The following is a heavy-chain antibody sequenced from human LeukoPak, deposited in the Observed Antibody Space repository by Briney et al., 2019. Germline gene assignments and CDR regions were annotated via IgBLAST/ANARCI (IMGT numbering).Heavy chain of an antibody. V-gene: IGHV3-21*01. CDR1: GFTFSSYS. Sequence: GWSLRLSCSASGFTFSSYSMNWVRQAPGKGLEWVSSISSSSSYIYYADSVKGRFTISSDNAKNSLYLQMNSLRAEDTAVYYCASGQWLVRGDYFDYWGQGTLVTVSS. CDR2: ISSSSSYI. D-gene: IGHD6-19*01. CDR3: ASGQWLVRGDYFDY. J-gene: IGHJ4*02.